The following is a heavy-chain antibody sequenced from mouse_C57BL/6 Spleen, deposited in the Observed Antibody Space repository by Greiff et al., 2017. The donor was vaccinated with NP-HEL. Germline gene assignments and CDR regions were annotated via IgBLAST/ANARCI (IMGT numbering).Heavy chain of an antibody. J-gene: IGHJ3*01. CDR3: ARGTGTRFAY. CDR2: IYPSDSET. CDR1: GYTFTSYW. Sequence: QVHVKQPGAELVRPGSSVKLSCKASGYTFTSYWMDWVKQRPGQGLEWIGNIYPSDSETHYNQKFKDKATLTVDKSSSTAYMQLSSLTSEDSAVYYCARGTGTRFAYWGQGTLVTVSA. V-gene: IGHV1-61*01. D-gene: IGHD4-1*01.